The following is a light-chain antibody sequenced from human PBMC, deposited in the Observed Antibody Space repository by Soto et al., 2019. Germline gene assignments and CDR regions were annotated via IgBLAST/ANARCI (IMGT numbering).Light chain of an antibody. CDR2: GAS. V-gene: IGKV3-15*01. J-gene: IGKJ2*01. Sequence: EIVMTQSPVTLSVSPGERATLSCRASQSVSSNLAWYEQKHGQAPRLLINGASTRATGITARFSGSGSGTEFTRTSNRPQSEDFAVYYCQHYNDWRTFGQGTKLEIK. CDR3: QHYNDWRT. CDR1: QSVSSN.